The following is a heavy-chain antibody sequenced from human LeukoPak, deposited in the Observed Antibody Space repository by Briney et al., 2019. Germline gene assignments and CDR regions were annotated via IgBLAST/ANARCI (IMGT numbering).Heavy chain of an antibody. Sequence: SETLSLTCTVSGGSISSYDWSWIRQPPGKGLEWIGDIFYSGSTNYNPSLKSRVTISVDTYKHQFSLKLSSVTAADTAVYYCARGGFDYYDSSGYYSLGYWGQGTLVTVSS. J-gene: IGHJ4*02. CDR2: IFYSGST. V-gene: IGHV4-59*01. CDR1: GGSISSYD. CDR3: ARGGFDYYDSSGYYSLGY. D-gene: IGHD3-22*01.